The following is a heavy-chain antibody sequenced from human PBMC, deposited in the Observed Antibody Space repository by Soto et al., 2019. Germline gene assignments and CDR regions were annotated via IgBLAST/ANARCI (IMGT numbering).Heavy chain of an antibody. CDR2: ISYDGRTI. D-gene: IGHD4-4*01. Sequence: GRSLRLSWVASGFAFSSHAMHCVRQVPGKGMEWLAIISYDGRTIYYADSVKGRFAISRDNSKKTLYLQMNCLRSDDTAVYFCARHLASTVTTSDWFDPWGQGTLVTVSS. CDR1: GFAFSSHA. V-gene: IGHV3-30*09. J-gene: IGHJ5*02. CDR3: ARHLASTVTTSDWFDP.